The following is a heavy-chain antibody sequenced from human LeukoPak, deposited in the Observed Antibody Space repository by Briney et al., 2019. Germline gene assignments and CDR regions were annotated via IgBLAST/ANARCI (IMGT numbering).Heavy chain of an antibody. V-gene: IGHV4-38-2*02. J-gene: IGHJ4*02. Sequence: PAETLSLTCTVSGYSISSGHYWGWIRQPPGKRLEWIGSIHSSGTTYYNPTLRSRVTISVDASKNQFSLNLTSVTAADAAVYYCAGLNYGQRDYWGQGTLVTVSS. CDR1: GYSISSGHY. D-gene: IGHD3-10*01. CDR3: AGLNYGQRDY. CDR2: IHSSGTT.